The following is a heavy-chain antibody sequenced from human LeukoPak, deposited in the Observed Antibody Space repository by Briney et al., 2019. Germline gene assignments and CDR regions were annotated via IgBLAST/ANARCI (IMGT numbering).Heavy chain of an antibody. J-gene: IGHJ4*02. Sequence: PSETLSLTCTVSGYSISSGYYWGWIRQPPGKGLEWIGSIYHSGSTYYNPSLKSRVTISVDTSKNQFSLKLSSVTAADTAVYYCAKSPGGYSFDYWGQGTLVTVSS. CDR2: IYHSGST. D-gene: IGHD3-16*01. V-gene: IGHV4-38-2*02. CDR1: GYSISSGYY. CDR3: AKSPGGYSFDY.